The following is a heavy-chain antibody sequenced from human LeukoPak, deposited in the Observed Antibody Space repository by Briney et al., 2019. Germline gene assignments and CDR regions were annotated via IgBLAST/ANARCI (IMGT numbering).Heavy chain of an antibody. CDR3: ARDWPTIAAAGTIPEYSQN. V-gene: IGHV3-21*01. J-gene: IGHJ1*01. CDR1: GFTFPSYG. D-gene: IGHD6-13*01. Sequence: GGSLRLSCADTGFTFPSYGLDWLPQAPGKGLEWVSSISSSSSYIYYAGSVKGRFTISRDNAKNSLYLQMNSLRAEDTAVYYCARDWPTIAAAGTIPEYSQNWGQSTLVTVSS. CDR2: ISSSSSYI.